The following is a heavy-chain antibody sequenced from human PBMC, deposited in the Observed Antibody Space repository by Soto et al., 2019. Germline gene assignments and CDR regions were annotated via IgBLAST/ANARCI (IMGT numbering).Heavy chain of an antibody. CDR1: GFTFSSYA. V-gene: IGHV3-23*01. D-gene: IGHD2-2*01. Sequence: EVQLLESGGGLVQPGGSLRLSCAASGFTFSSYARKWVRQAPGKGLEWVSLMGESGAPTYYADSVKGRFTISRDNSGNTLFLEMYSLRAEDTAVYYWARYIPGVRYYGMDVWGQGTTVTGSS. J-gene: IGHJ6*02. CDR3: ARYIPGVRYYGMDV. CDR2: MGESGAPT.